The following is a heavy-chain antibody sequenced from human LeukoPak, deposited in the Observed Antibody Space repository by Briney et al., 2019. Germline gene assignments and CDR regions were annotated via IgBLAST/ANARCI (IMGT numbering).Heavy chain of an antibody. J-gene: IGHJ5*02. CDR3: GPWGGAP. D-gene: IGHD3-16*01. CDR2: IGGSGRNT. CDR1: GFTFSSNA. V-gene: IGHV3-23*01. Sequence: GGSLRLSCAASGFTFSSNAMSWVRQAPGKGLEWVSAIGGSGRNTYYADSVKGRFTISRDISKNTLYLQMNSLRAEDTALYFCGPWGGAPWGQGTLVTVSS.